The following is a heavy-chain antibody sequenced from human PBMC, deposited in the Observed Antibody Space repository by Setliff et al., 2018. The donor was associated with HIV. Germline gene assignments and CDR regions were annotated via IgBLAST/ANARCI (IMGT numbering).Heavy chain of an antibody. CDR1: GFPFSRYT. Sequence: PGGSLRLSCAASGFPFSRYTLNWVRQAPGKGLEWVSSISGSSTYIYYADSMKGRVTISRDNAKNSLSLQINSLRVEDTAVYFCAREGFTMTTLSYQYYYMDVWGKGTTVTVSS. J-gene: IGHJ6*03. CDR3: AREGFTMTTLSYQYYYMDV. CDR2: ISGSSTYI. D-gene: IGHD4-17*01. V-gene: IGHV3-21*01.